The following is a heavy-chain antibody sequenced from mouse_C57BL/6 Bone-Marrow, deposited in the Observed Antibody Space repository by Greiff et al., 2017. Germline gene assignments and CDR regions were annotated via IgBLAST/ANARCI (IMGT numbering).Heavy chain of an antibody. CDR2: ISYDGSN. J-gene: IGHJ1*03. V-gene: IGHV3-6*01. CDR1: GYSITSGYY. CDR3: ARAIGYYGSSSDWYFDV. D-gene: IGHD1-1*01. Sequence: EVQVVESGPGLVKPSQSLSLTCSVTGYSITSGYYWNWIRQFPGNKLEWMGYISYDGSNNYNPSLKNRISITRDTSKNQFFLKLNSVTTEDTATYYCARAIGYYGSSSDWYFDVWGTGTTVTVSS.